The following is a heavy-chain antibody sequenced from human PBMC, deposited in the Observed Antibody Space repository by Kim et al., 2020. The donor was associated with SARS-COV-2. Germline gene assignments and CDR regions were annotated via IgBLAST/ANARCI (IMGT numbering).Heavy chain of an antibody. Sequence: SETLSLTCTVSGGSISSSSYYWGWIRQPPGKGLEWIGSIYYSGSTYYNPSLKSRVTISVDTSKNQFSLKLSSVTAADTAVYYCASTPRREGLRYFDWLLSPDGGPRAYGMDVWGQGTTVTVSS. CDR1: GGSISSSSYY. CDR2: IYYSGST. CDR3: ASTPRREGLRYFDWLLSPDGGPRAYGMDV. J-gene: IGHJ6*02. D-gene: IGHD3-9*01. V-gene: IGHV4-39*01.